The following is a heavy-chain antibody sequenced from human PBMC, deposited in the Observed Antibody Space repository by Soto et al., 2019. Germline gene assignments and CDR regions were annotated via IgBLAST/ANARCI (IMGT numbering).Heavy chain of an antibody. D-gene: IGHD4-4*01. CDR1: GVTFSSYA. CDR3: ARSVDYSNYEGFDP. CDR2: IIPIFGTA. J-gene: IGHJ5*02. Sequence: VKVSCKASGVTFSSYAISWVRQAPGQGLEWMGGIIPIFGTANYAQKFQGRVTITADESTSTAYMELSSLRSEDTAVYYCARSVDYSNYEGFDPWGQGTLVTVSS. V-gene: IGHV1-69*01.